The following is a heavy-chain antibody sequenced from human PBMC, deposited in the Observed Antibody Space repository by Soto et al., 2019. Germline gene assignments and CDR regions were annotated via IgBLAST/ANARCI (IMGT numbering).Heavy chain of an antibody. CDR3: AHSRCGGDCLQSYSSHYYYGMDV. J-gene: IGHJ6*02. V-gene: IGHV2-5*02. Sequence: QITLKESGPTLVKPTQTLTLTCTFSGFSLSTSGVGVGWIRQPPGKALEWLALIYWDDDKRYSPSLKSRLTITKDTSKNQGVLTMTNVDPVDTATYYCAHSRCGGDCLQSYSSHYYYGMDVWGQGTTVTVSS. D-gene: IGHD2-21*02. CDR1: GFSLSTSGVG. CDR2: IYWDDDK.